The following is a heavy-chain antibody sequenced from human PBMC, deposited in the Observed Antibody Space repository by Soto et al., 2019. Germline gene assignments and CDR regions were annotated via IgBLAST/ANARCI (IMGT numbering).Heavy chain of an antibody. CDR1: GFTFSSYG. Sequence: GGSLRLSCAASGFTFSSYGMHWVRQAPGKGLEWVAVISYDGSNKYYADSVKGRFTISRDNSKNTLYLQMNSLRAEDTAVYYCARDWRYCSSTSCYSSYYYGMDVWGQGTTVTVSS. J-gene: IGHJ6*02. D-gene: IGHD2-2*02. CDR3: ARDWRYCSSTSCYSSYYYGMDV. CDR2: ISYDGSNK. V-gene: IGHV3-30*03.